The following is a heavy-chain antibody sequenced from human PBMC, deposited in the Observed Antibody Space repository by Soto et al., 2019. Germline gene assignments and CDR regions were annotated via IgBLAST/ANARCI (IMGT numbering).Heavy chain of an antibody. CDR3: AKDRRAGGNSAFYFDF. CDR2: ISATGGGT. CDR1: GFKFSNYA. J-gene: IGHJ4*02. V-gene: IGHV3-23*01. D-gene: IGHD3-16*01. Sequence: LRLSCAASGFKFSNYAMSWVRQAPGKGLEWVSLISATGGGTYYADSVKGRFTISRDNSHNTLYLQVHSLTAEDTAVYYCAKDRRAGGNSAFYFDFWGQGAQVTAPQ.